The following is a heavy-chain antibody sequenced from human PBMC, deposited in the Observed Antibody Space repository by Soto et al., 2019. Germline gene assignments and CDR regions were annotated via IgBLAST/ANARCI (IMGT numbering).Heavy chain of an antibody. Sequence: GGSLRLSCAASGFTFSSYSMNWVRQAPGKGLEWVSSISSSSSYIYYADSVKGRFTISRDNAKNSLYLQMNSLRAEDTAVYYCARSSGQIAPHYGMDVWGQGTTVTVSS. D-gene: IGHD6-25*01. CDR2: ISSSSSYI. V-gene: IGHV3-21*01. CDR1: GFTFSSYS. J-gene: IGHJ6*02. CDR3: ARSSGQIAPHYGMDV.